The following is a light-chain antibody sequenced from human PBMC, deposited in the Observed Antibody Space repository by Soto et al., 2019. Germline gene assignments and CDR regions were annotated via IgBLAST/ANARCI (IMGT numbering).Light chain of an antibody. J-gene: IGLJ2*01. CDR3: ATWDSGLRAVV. Sequence: QSVLTQPPSVSAAPGQRVTISCSGSTSNIGKNYLSWYQQLPGAAPKLLIYDNIQRSSGIPDRFSGSKSGTSATLGITGLQTGDEADYYCATWDSGLRAVVFGGGTKLTVL. CDR1: TSNIGKNY. V-gene: IGLV1-51*01. CDR2: DNI.